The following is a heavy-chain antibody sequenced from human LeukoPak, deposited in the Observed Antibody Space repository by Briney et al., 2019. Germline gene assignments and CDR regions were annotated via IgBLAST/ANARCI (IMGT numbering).Heavy chain of an antibody. V-gene: IGHV3-30*03. CDR2: ISYDGSNK. J-gene: IGHJ4*02. Sequence: PGGSLRLSCAASGFTFSSYGMPWVRQAPGKGLEWVAVISYDGSNKYYADSVKGRFTISRDNSKNTLYLQMNSLRAEDAAVYYCARESREWVLVDYWGQGTLVAVSS. CDR3: ARESREWVLVDY. D-gene: IGHD3-3*01. CDR1: GFTFSSYG.